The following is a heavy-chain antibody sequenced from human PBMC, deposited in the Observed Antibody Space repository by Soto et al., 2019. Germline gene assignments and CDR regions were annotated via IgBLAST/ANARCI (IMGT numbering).Heavy chain of an antibody. J-gene: IGHJ6*03. CDR2: ISSSSSTI. V-gene: IGHV3-48*01. CDR1: GFTFSSYI. CDR3: ARAGDDILTGYYNMRYYYYYMDV. D-gene: IGHD3-9*01. Sequence: PGGSLRLSCAASGFTFSSYIMNWVRQAPGKGLKWVSYISSSSSTIYYADSVKGRFTISRDNAKNSLYLQMNSLRAEDTAVYYCARAGDDILTGYYNMRYYYYYMDVWGKGTTVTVSS.